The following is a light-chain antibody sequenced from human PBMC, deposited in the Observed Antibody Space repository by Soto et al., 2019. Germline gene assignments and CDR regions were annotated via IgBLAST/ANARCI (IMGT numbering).Light chain of an antibody. CDR1: QSVSTY. J-gene: IGKJ3*01. Sequence: EAVLTQSPAILSLSPGERATLSCRASQSVSTYLAWYQQKPGQAPRLLIYDASNRATGIPARFSGSGSGTDFTLTISSLEPEDFAVYYCQERINWPFTFGPGTKVDI. V-gene: IGKV3-11*01. CDR3: QERINWPFT. CDR2: DAS.